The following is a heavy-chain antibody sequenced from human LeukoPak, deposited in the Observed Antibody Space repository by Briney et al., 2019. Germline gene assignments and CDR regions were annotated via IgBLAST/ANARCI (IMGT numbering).Heavy chain of an antibody. Sequence: SETLSLTCTVSGGSISSYYWSWIRQPPGKGLDWIGYIYYSGSTNYNPSLKSRVPISVDTSKNQFSLKLSSVTAADTAVYYCARAMKQFRDDAFDIWGQGTMVTVSS. CDR1: GGSISSYY. D-gene: IGHD2-2*01. CDR3: ARAMKQFRDDAFDI. CDR2: IYYSGST. V-gene: IGHV4-59*01. J-gene: IGHJ3*02.